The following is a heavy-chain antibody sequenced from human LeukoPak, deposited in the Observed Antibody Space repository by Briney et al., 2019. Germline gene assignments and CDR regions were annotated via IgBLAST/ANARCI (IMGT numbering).Heavy chain of an antibody. CDR3: AREAAAEDYYYGMDV. D-gene: IGHD6-13*01. Sequence: GGSLRLSCAASGFTFSSYGMHWVRQAPGKGLEWVAVIWYDGSNKYYADSVKGRFTISRDNSKNTLYLQMNSLRAEDTAVYYCAREAAAEDYYYGMDVWGQGTLVTVSS. CDR2: IWYDGSNK. J-gene: IGHJ6*02. CDR1: GFTFSSYG. V-gene: IGHV3-33*01.